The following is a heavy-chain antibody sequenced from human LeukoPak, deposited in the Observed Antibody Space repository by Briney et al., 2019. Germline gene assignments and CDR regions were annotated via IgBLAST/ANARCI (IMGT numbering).Heavy chain of an antibody. CDR3: ARLKRWLQLKAYFDY. Sequence: PSETPSLTCTVSGDSIKSSSYYWAWVRQPPGKGLEWIGYIYYSGSTNYNPSLKSRVTISVDTSKNQFSLKLSSVTAADTAVCYCARLKRWLQLKAYFDYWGQGTLVTVSS. CDR2: IYYSGST. CDR1: GDSIKSSSYY. J-gene: IGHJ4*02. V-gene: IGHV4-61*05. D-gene: IGHD5-24*01.